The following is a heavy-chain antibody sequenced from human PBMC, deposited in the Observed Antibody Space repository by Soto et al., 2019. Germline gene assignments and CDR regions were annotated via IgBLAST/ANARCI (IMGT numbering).Heavy chain of an antibody. CDR2: ISGSGGST. J-gene: IGHJ6*02. V-gene: IGHV3-23*01. CDR1: GFTFSNYA. Sequence: EVQLLDSGGGLVQPGGSLRLSCAGSGFTFSNYAMSWVRQAPGKGLEWVSTISGSGGSTYYADSVKGRFTISRDNSKNTLYLQMNSLRAEDTAVYYCSSPQGNWNYDRRYYGMDVWGQGTTVTVSS. D-gene: IGHD1-7*01. CDR3: SSPQGNWNYDRRYYGMDV.